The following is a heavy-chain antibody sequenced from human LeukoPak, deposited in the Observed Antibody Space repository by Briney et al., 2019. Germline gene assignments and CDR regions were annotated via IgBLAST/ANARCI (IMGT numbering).Heavy chain of an antibody. Sequence: PSETLSLTCAVSGGSISSSNWWSWVRQPPGKGLEWIGEIYHSGSTNYNPSLKSRVTISVDKSKNQFSLKLSSVTAADTAVYYCARETTNRSVRVYYYYYYMDVWGKGTTVTVSS. V-gene: IGHV4-4*02. D-gene: IGHD1-7*01. CDR2: IYHSGST. CDR3: ARETTNRSVRVYYYYYYMDV. J-gene: IGHJ6*03. CDR1: GGSISSSNW.